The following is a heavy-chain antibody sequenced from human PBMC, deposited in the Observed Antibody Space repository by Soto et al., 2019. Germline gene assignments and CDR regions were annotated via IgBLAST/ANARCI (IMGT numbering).Heavy chain of an antibody. CDR3: ARRGRRSGDYADAFDI. CDR2: IKQDGSEN. J-gene: IGHJ3*02. CDR1: GFTFSGYW. Sequence: GGSLRLSCAASGFTFSGYWMSWARQAPGKGLEWVANIKQDGSENYFVDSVKGRFTISRDNAKNSLYLQMNSLKTDDTAVYYCARRGRRSGDYADAFDIWGQGTMVTVSS. D-gene: IGHD2-15*01. V-gene: IGHV3-7*03.